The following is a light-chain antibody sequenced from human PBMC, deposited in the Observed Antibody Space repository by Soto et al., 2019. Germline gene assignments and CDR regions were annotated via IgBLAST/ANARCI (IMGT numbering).Light chain of an antibody. J-gene: IGKJ1*01. CDR1: QSVSSSY. Sequence: ELVLTQSPGTLSLSPGERATLSCRTSQSVSSSYLAWYQQKPGQAPRLLIYGASSRATGSADRFSGSGSGTDFTLTISRLEPEDFAVYYCQQYGSSPPWTFGQGTKVDIK. CDR3: QQYGSSPPWT. V-gene: IGKV3-20*01. CDR2: GAS.